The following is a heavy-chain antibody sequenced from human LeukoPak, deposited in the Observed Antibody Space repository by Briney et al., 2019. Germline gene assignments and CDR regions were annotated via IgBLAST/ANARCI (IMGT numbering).Heavy chain of an antibody. V-gene: IGHV3-53*04. CDR3: ARESGGYSYAFDI. D-gene: IGHD5-18*01. CDR1: GFTVSSNY. CDR2: ICSGGST. Sequence: GGSLRLSCAASGFTVSSNYMSWVRQAPGKGLEWVSVICSGGSTYYADSVKGRFTISRHNSKNTLYLQMNSLRAEDTAVYYCARESGGYSYAFDIWGQGTMVTVSS. J-gene: IGHJ3*02.